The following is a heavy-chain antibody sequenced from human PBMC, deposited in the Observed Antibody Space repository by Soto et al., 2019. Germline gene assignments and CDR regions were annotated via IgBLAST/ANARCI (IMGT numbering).Heavy chain of an antibody. CDR3: ARDPQRIQLWLPPFDY. V-gene: IGHV3-7*03. J-gene: IGHJ4*02. CDR1: GFTFSSYW. D-gene: IGHD5-18*01. CDR2: IKQDGSEK. Sequence: EVQLVESGGGLVQPGGSLRLSCAASGFTFSSYWMSWVRQAPGKGLEWVANIKQDGSEKYYVDSVKGRFTISRDNAKTSLYLQMNSLRAEDTAVYYCARDPQRIQLWLPPFDYWGQGTLVTVSS.